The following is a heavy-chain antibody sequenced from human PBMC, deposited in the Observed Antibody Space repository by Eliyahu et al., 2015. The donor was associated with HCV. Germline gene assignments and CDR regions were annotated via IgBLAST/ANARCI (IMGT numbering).Heavy chain of an antibody. V-gene: IGHV1-2*02. CDR1: GYTFTGXY. D-gene: IGHD2-21*02. Sequence: QVQLVQSGAEVKKPGASVXVSCKASGYTFTGXYMHWVRQAPGQGLEWMGWINPNSGGTNYAQKFQGRVTMTRDTSISTAYMELSRLRSDDTAVYYCARTGCGGDCLSRKTDAFDIWGQGTMVTVSS. CDR3: ARTGCGGDCLSRKTDAFDI. CDR2: INPNSGGT. J-gene: IGHJ3*02.